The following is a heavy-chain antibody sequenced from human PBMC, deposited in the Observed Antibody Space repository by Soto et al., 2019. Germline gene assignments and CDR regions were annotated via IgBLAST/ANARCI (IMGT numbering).Heavy chain of an antibody. J-gene: IGHJ4*02. Sequence: SETLSLTCAVYGGSFSGYYSRWIRQPPGHGLEWIGEINHSGSTNYNPSLKSRVTISVDTSKNQFSLKLSSVTAADTAVYYCARRRRGLLTTKALDYFDYWGQGTLVTVS. D-gene: IGHD3-9*01. CDR1: GGSFSGYY. V-gene: IGHV4-34*01. CDR2: INHSGST. CDR3: ARRRRGLLTTKALDYFDY.